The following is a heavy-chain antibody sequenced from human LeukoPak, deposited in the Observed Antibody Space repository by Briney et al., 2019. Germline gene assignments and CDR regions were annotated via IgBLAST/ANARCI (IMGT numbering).Heavy chain of an antibody. J-gene: IGHJ6*03. CDR3: ARGRFEGFGEFHYYYYYYMDV. CDR1: GFTFSSYS. D-gene: IGHD3-10*01. Sequence: GGSLRLSCAASGFTFSSYSMNWVRQAPGKGLEWVSSISSSSSYIYYADSVKGRFTISRDNAKNSLYLQMNSLRAEDTAVYYCARGRFEGFGEFHYYYYYYMDVWGKGTTVTVSS. V-gene: IGHV3-21*01. CDR2: ISSSSSYI.